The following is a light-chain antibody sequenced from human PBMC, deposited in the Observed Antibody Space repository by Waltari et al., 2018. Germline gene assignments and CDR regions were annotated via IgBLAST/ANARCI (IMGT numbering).Light chain of an antibody. V-gene: IGKV1-39*01. CDR1: QSITSR. J-gene: IGKJ4*01. CDR2: AAS. Sequence: DIQMTQSPSSLSASVGDRVTITCRASQSITSRLNWYQQKPGKAPKVLIYAASSLQSGVPSRFSGSGSGTDFTLTISGLDPEDYAVYYCQQGVTFGGGTRVEIK. CDR3: QQGVT.